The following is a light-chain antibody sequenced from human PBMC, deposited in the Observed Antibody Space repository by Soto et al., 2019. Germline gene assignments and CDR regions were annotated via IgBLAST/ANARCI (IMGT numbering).Light chain of an antibody. CDR2: TNN. Sequence: QLVLTQPPSASGTPGQRVSISCSGSSTNIGRNSISWYQNLPGTAPKLLIYTNNQRPSGVPARFSGSKSGTSASLAISGLQSEDESDYYCAAWDDSLDGWVFGGGTKLTVL. V-gene: IGLV1-44*01. J-gene: IGLJ3*02. CDR1: STNIGRNS. CDR3: AAWDDSLDGWV.